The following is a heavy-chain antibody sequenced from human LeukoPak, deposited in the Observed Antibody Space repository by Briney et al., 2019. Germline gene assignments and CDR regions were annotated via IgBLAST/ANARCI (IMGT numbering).Heavy chain of an antibody. V-gene: IGHV3-48*01. CDR3: ASRRIVVAASRAFDY. Sequence: GGSLRLSCAASGFTFSDYTMNWVRQAPGKGLECISYISRSSDTIYYADSVKGRFTISRDNAKNSLYLQMNSLRAEDTAIYYCASRRIVVAASRAFDYWGQGTLVTVSS. CDR1: GFTFSDYT. D-gene: IGHD6-19*01. CDR2: ISRSSDTI. J-gene: IGHJ4*02.